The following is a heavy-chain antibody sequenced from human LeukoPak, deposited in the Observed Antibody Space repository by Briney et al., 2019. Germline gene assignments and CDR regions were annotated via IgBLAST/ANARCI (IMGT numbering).Heavy chain of an antibody. CDR3: AKDPKDYPSWFDY. CDR2: ISYDGSNK. J-gene: IGHJ4*02. CDR1: GFTFSSYG. D-gene: IGHD3-16*01. Sequence: PEGSLRLSCAASGFTFSSYGMHWVRQAPGKGLEWVAVISYDGSNKYYADSVKGRFTISRDNSKNTLYLQMNSLRAEDTAVYYCAKDPKDYPSWFDYWGQGTLVTVSS. V-gene: IGHV3-30*18.